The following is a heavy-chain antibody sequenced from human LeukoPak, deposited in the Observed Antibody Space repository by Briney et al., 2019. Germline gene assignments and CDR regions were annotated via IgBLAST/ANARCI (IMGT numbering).Heavy chain of an antibody. D-gene: IGHD1-26*01. J-gene: IGHJ5*02. V-gene: IGHV4-34*01. CDR1: GGSISSYY. Sequence: SETLSLTCTVSGGSISSYYWSWIRQPPGKGLEWIGEINHSGSTNYNPSLKSRVTISVDTSKNQFSLKLSSVTAADTAVYYCARGRNRFAWELPCWFDPWGQGTLVTVSS. CDR2: INHSGST. CDR3: ARGRNRFAWELPCWFDP.